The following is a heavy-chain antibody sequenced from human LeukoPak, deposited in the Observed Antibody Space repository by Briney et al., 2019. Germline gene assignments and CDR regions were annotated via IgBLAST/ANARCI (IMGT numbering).Heavy chain of an antibody. J-gene: IGHJ5*02. CDR1: GFTFSSYA. CDR3: AKDPYSSSWYNWFDP. V-gene: IGHV3-23*01. D-gene: IGHD6-13*01. CDR2: IGGSGGST. Sequence: GGSLRLSCAASGFTFSSYAMSWVRQAPGKGLEWVSAIGGSGGSTYYADSVKGRFTISRDNSKNTLYLQMNSLRAEDTAVYYCAKDPYSSSWYNWFDPWGQGTLVTVSS.